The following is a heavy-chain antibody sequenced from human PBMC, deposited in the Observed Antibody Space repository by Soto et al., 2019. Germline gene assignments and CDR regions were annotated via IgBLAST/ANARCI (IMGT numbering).Heavy chain of an antibody. Sequence: SVKVSCKASGGTFISYAISWVRQAPGQGLEWMGGIIPIFGTANYAQKFQGRVTITADESTSTAYMELSSLRSEDTAVYYCARGEAGVGATQYYYYGMDVWGQGTTVTVSS. CDR3: ARGEAGVGATQYYYYGMDV. CDR2: IIPIFGTA. D-gene: IGHD1-26*01. V-gene: IGHV1-69*13. CDR1: GGTFISYA. J-gene: IGHJ6*02.